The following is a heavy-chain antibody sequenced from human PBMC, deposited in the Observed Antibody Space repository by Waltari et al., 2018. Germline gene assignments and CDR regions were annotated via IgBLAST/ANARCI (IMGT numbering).Heavy chain of an antibody. CDR1: GLTVGDHS. J-gene: IGHJ4*02. CDR3: ARAPTITSVLDY. V-gene: IGHV3-53*01. CDR2: IHSAGST. Sequence: EVQLVESGGDLIQPGGSLRLPCIPFGLTVGDHSMHWFRQAPGKGLEWVSVIHSAGSTCYADSVRGRFTVSRDDSQNTVYLQMNFLTTDDTAVYYCARAPTITSVLDYWGQGTLVTVSS. D-gene: IGHD4-4*01.